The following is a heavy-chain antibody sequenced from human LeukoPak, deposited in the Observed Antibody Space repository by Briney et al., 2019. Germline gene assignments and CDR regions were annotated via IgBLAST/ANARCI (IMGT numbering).Heavy chain of an antibody. V-gene: IGHV3-30-3*01. CDR1: GFTFSSFA. J-gene: IGHJ4*02. D-gene: IGHD6-13*01. Sequence: PGGSLRLSCAASGFTFSSFAMHWVRQAPGKGLEWVAVISYDGSNKYFADSVKGRFTISRDNSKNTLYLQMNSLRAEDTAVYYCARDQMIAAAGTLDYWGQGTLVTVSS. CDR3: ARDQMIAAAGTLDY. CDR2: ISYDGSNK.